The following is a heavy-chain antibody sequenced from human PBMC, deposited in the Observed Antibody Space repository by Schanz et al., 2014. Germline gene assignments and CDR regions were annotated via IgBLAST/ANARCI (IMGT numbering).Heavy chain of an antibody. CDR2: IHDRGNT. Sequence: EVQLVESGGGLIQPGGSLKLACAASGFSVTSNSMNWVRQAPGKGLEWVSVIHDRGNTYSADSVKGRFTIARDTSENTVYLQMTSLRAEDTAVYYCARDPPGPPGYGMDVWGQGTTVTVSS. CDR1: GFSVTSNS. J-gene: IGHJ6*02. CDR3: ARDPPGPPGYGMDV. V-gene: IGHV3-53*01.